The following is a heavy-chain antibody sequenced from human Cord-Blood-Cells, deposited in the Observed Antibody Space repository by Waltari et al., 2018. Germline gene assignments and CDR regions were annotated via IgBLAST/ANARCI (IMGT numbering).Heavy chain of an antibody. CDR3: ARDLGKLGIWYFDL. D-gene: IGHD7-27*01. J-gene: IGHJ2*01. CDR2: INPNSGGT. CDR1: GYTFTGYY. Sequence: QVQLVQSGAEVKKPGASVKVSCKASGYTFTGYYMHWVRQAPGQGLEWMGWINPNSGGTNDAQKCQGRVTMTRYTSISTAYMELSRLRSDDTAVYYCARDLGKLGIWYFDLWGRGTLVTVSS. V-gene: IGHV1-2*02.